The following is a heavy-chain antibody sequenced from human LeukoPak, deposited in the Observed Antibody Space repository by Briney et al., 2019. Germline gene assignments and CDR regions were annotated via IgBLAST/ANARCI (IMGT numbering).Heavy chain of an antibody. CDR1: GFTFSSYA. CDR3: ARAQGGYCSSTSCPQSDY. CDR2: ISYDGSNK. Sequence: PGRSLRLSCAASGFTFSSYAMHWVRQAPGKGLEWVAVISYDGSNKYYADSVKGRFTISGDNSKNTLYLQMNSLRAEDTAVYYCARAQGGYCSSTSCPQSDYWGQGTLVTVSS. J-gene: IGHJ4*02. V-gene: IGHV3-30*04. D-gene: IGHD2-2*03.